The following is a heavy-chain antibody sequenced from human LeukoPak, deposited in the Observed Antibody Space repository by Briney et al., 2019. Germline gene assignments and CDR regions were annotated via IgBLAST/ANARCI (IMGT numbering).Heavy chain of an antibody. V-gene: IGHV3-33*01. CDR2: IWYDGSNK. CDR1: GFTFSSYG. D-gene: IGHD6-6*01. J-gene: IGHJ6*02. CDR3: ARALYSSSSGGGDYYYYYGMDV. Sequence: PGGSLRLSCAASGFTFSSYGMHWVRQAPGKGLEWVAVIWYDGSNKYYADSVEGRFTISRDNSKNTLYLQMNSLRAEDTAVYYCARALYSSSSGGGDYYYYYGMDVWGQGTTVTVSS.